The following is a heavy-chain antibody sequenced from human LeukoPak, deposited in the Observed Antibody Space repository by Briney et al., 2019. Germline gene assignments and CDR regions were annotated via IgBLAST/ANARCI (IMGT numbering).Heavy chain of an antibody. CDR3: ARDSVTGGRYSRFDS. CDR2: IKEDGNEE. J-gene: IGHJ4*02. Sequence: SGGSLRLSCAASGFTFSNYWMHWVRQAPGKGLEWVANIKEDGNEENYVDSVRGRFTISRDSAKNSLYLQMNSLRAEDTAVYYCARDSVTGGRYSRFDSWGQGTLVTVSS. V-gene: IGHV3-7*03. CDR1: GFTFSNYW. D-gene: IGHD2-21*02.